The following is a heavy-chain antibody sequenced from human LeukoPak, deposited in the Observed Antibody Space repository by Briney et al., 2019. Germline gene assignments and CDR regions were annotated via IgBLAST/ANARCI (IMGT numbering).Heavy chain of an antibody. J-gene: IGHJ4*02. Sequence: PSETLSLTCTVSDGSISSSSYYWGWTRQPPGKGLEWIGEINHSGSTNYNPSLKSRVTISVDTSKNQFSLKLSSVTAADTAVYYCAVKDYWGQGTLVTVSS. CDR3: AVKDY. CDR1: DGSISSSSYY. V-gene: IGHV4-39*07. CDR2: INHSGST.